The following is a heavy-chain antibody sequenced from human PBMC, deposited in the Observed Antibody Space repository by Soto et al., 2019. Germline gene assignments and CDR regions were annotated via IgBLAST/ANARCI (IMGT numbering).Heavy chain of an antibody. J-gene: IGHJ4*02. CDR2: IYPGDSDT. CDR1: GYSFTNYW. D-gene: IGHD6-19*01. Sequence: EVQLVQSGAEVKKPGESLKISCKGSGYSFTNYWIGWVRQMPGRGLEWMGIIYPGDSDTRYSPPFQGQVTISADRSISTAYLQWNSLKASDTAMYYCARQEAVAGAGNYWGQGTLVTVSS. CDR3: ARQEAVAGAGNY. V-gene: IGHV5-51*01.